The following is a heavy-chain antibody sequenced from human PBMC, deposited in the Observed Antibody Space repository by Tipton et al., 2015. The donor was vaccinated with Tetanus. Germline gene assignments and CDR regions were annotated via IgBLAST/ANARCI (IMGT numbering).Heavy chain of an antibody. CDR1: GYTFTSYD. J-gene: IGHJ6*02. CDR3: ARGGVPTVRSYYYYGMDV. CDR2: MNPNSGHT. V-gene: IGHV1-8*01. D-gene: IGHD4-17*01. Sequence: VQLVQSGAEVKKPGASVKVSCKASGYTFTSYDINWVRQATGQGLEWMGWMNPNSGHTGYAQKIQGGVTMTRNTSISTAYLERSSLKSEGTAVYYCARGGVPTVRSYYYYGMDVWGRGTTLPVSS.